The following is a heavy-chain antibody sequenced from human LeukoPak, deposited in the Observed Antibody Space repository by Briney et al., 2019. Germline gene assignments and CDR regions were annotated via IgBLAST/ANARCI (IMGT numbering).Heavy chain of an antibody. Sequence: SETLSLTCTVSGYSISSGYYWGWIRQPPGKGLEWIGSIYHSGSTYYNPSLKSRVTISVDTSKNLFSLKLSSVTAADTAVYYCARWSSSSLTNWFDPWGQGTLVTVSS. CDR1: GYSISSGYY. CDR3: ARWSSSSLTNWFDP. V-gene: IGHV4-38-2*02. CDR2: IYHSGST. J-gene: IGHJ5*02. D-gene: IGHD6-6*01.